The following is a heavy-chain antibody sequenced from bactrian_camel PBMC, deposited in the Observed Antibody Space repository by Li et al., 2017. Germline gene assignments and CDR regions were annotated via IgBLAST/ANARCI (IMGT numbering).Heavy chain of an antibody. J-gene: IGHJ4*01. V-gene: IGHV3S31*01. D-gene: IGHD1*01. CDR1: GFTLSDYA. CDR2: INKGGGTT. CDR3: AKQAAYCGGAPCPSYY. Sequence: DVQLVESGGGLVQPGGSLRLSCAASGFTLSDYAMSWVRQAPGKGLEWVSGINKGGGTTYYANSVKGRFTISRDNAKNTLYLQLNSLKTEDTAMYYCAKQAAYCGGAPCPSYYKGQGTQVTV.